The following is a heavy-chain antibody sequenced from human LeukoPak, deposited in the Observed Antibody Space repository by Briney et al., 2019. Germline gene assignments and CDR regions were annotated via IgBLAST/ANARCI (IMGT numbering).Heavy chain of an antibody. V-gene: IGHV3-30*18. Sequence: GGSLRLSCAASGFTFSSYGMHWVRQAPGKGLEWVAVISYDGSNKYYADSVRGRFTISRDNSKNTLYLQMNSLRAEDTAVYYCAKGNLWFGELSYYWGQGTLVTVSS. J-gene: IGHJ4*02. CDR2: ISYDGSNK. CDR3: AKGNLWFGELSYY. CDR1: GFTFSSYG. D-gene: IGHD3-10*01.